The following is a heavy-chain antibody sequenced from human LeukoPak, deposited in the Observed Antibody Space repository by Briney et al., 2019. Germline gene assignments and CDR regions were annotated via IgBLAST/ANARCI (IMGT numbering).Heavy chain of an antibody. CDR1: GFSVGDHA. V-gene: IGHV3-49*04. CDR3: SRGPIELWVHNGMDV. J-gene: IGHJ6*02. Sequence: GGSLRLSCKGSGFSVGDHAMSWVRQAPGQGPEWVGFIRSNAYRGTTEYAASVKGRFTISRDDSNNIAYLQMDSLKTEDTAVYYCSRGPIELWVHNGMDVWGQGTTVTVSS. D-gene: IGHD5-18*01. CDR2: IRSNAYRGTT.